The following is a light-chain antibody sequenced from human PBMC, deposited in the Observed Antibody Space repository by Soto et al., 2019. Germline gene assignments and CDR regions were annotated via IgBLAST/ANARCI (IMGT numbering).Light chain of an antibody. Sequence: EIVMTQSPATLSVSPGERATLSCRASQSVSSNLAWYQQKPGQAPRLLIYGASSRATGIPDRFSGSGSGTDFTLTISRLEPEDFAVYYCQQYGSSPPTVGQGTRLEIK. CDR2: GAS. V-gene: IGKV3-20*01. J-gene: IGKJ5*01. CDR3: QQYGSSPPT. CDR1: QSVSSN.